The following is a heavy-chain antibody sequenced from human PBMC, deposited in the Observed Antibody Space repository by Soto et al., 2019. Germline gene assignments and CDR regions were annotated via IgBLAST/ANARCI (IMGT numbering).Heavy chain of an antibody. CDR2: VLYRGAS. Sequence: QVQLRESGPGLVKSSETLSLTCTVTGASVRSGSYFWTWIRQPPGRGLEWIGNVLYRGASNYQLSLSSRGTLAVDTSEDQFPLTLTSVSAAETAVYYWGRNLRSRITATTEYFDYGLEVWGQGDTVNVSS. J-gene: IGHJ6*02. CDR3: GRNLRSRITATTEYFDYGLEV. V-gene: IGHV4-61*01. D-gene: IGHD3-9*01. CDR1: GASVRSGSYF.